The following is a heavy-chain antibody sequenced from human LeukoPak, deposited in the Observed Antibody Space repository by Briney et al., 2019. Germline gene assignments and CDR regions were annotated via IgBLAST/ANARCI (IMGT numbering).Heavy chain of an antibody. CDR2: IIPTLGIA. J-gene: IGHJ6*02. D-gene: IGHD3-9*01. V-gene: IGHV1-69*04. CDR1: GGTFSSYA. Sequence: SVKVSCKASGGTFSSYAISWVRQAPGQGLEWMGRIIPTLGIANYAQKFQGRVTITADKSTSTAYMELSSLRSEDTAVHYCARDGNHYDILTGLYYYYGMDVWGQGTTVTVSS. CDR3: ARDGNHYDILTGLYYYYGMDV.